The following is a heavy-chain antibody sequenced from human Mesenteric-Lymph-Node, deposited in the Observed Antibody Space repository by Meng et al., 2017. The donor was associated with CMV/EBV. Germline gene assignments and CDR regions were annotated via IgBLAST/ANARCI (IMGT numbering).Heavy chain of an antibody. CDR1: GGSISVYH. CDR2: IYSSGST. V-gene: IGHV4-59*12. Sequence: SETLSLTCTVSGGSISVYHWSWIRQPPGKGLEWIGYIYSSGSTNYNPSLKSRVTISVDTSKNQFSLKLSSVTAADTAVYYCARGRIAAPLDYWGQGTLVTVSS. CDR3: ARGRIAAPLDY. D-gene: IGHD6-13*01. J-gene: IGHJ4*02.